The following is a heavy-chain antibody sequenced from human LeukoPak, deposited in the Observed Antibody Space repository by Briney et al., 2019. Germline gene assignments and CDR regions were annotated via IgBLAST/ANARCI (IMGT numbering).Heavy chain of an antibody. Sequence: GGSLRPSCAASGFTFSSYWMTWVRQAPGKGLEWVGIIYPGDSGPTYSPSFQGQVTISVDKSINTAYLQWSSLQASDTAMYYCGMSGDRVPLQDDVFDVWGQGTMVTVST. V-gene: IGHV5-51*01. CDR2: IYPGDSGP. J-gene: IGHJ3*01. CDR3: GMSGDRVPLQDDVFDV. CDR1: GFTFSSYW. D-gene: IGHD1-26*01.